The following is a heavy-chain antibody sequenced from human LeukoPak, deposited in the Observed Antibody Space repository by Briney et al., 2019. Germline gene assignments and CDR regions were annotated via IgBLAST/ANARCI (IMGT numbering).Heavy chain of an antibody. CDR2: IIGSGVST. V-gene: IGHV3-23*01. CDR3: AKDERNWNYNLASQTYD. Sequence: GGSLRLSCAASGFRFSSYAMSWVRQAPGKGLEWVSAIIGSGVSTYYADSVKGRFTVSRDNSKNTLYLQMSSLRAEDTAVYYCAKDERNWNYNLASQTYDWGQGTLVTVSS. D-gene: IGHD1-7*01. J-gene: IGHJ4*02. CDR1: GFRFSSYA.